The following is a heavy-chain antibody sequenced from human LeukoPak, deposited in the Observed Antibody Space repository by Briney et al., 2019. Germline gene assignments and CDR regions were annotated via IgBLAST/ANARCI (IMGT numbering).Heavy chain of an antibody. CDR1: GYSFTSYW. D-gene: IGHD6-6*01. V-gene: IGHV5-51*01. J-gene: IGHJ3*02. CDR3: ARQGYSSSSYDAFDI. Sequence: GESLKISCKGSGYSFTSYWIGWVRQMPGKGLEWMGIIYPGDSDTRYSPSFQGQVTISADKSISTAYLQWSSLNASDTAMYYCARQGYSSSSYDAFDIWGQGTMVTVSS. CDR2: IYPGDSDT.